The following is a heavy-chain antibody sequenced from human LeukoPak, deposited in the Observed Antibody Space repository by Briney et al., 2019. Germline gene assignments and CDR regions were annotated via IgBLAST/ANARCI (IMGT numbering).Heavy chain of an antibody. CDR3: VRSPACSSGTCYPNWFDP. CDR1: GCSFTGCW. D-gene: IGHD2-15*01. V-gene: IGHV5-51*01. Sequence: GESRKISCKTSGCSFTGCWFAWVRQMPGKGLEWMGITYPGDSNTRYSPSFQGQVTISADKSISSAYLQWSSLKASDTAMYYCVRSPACSSGTCYPNWFDPWGQGTLVTVSS. J-gene: IGHJ5*02. CDR2: TYPGDSNT.